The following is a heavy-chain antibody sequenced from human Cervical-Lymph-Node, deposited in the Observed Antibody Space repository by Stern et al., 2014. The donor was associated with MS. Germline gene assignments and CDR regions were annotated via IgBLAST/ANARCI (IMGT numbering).Heavy chain of an antibody. CDR2: IIPLAGKT. CDR3: AGSYSGWDNPYHFYGMDV. J-gene: IGHJ6*02. CDR1: GGTLSRYA. V-gene: IGHV1-69*01. D-gene: IGHD6-19*01. Sequence: VQLVESGAEVKKPGSSVKVSCKASGGTLSRYAIRWVRQAPGQGLEWMGGIIPLAGKTNDASKLQVRIKLLADETTRTSYMELSSRRSEDAAFYYCAGSYSGWDNPYHFYGMDVWGQGTTVTVSS.